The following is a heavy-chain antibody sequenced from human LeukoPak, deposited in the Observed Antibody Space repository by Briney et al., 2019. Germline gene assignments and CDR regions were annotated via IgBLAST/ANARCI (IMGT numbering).Heavy chain of an antibody. J-gene: IGHJ6*03. D-gene: IGHD4-17*01. CDR3: AKDSVKVTTVRRVPHYMDV. CDR2: ISSSSSYI. V-gene: IGHV3-21*01. Sequence: GGSLRLSCAASGFTFSSYSMNWVRQAPGKGLEWVSSISSSSSYIYYADSVKGRFTISRDNSKNALYLQMNSLRAEDTAVYYCAKDSVKVTTVRRVPHYMDVWGKGTTVTISS. CDR1: GFTFSSYS.